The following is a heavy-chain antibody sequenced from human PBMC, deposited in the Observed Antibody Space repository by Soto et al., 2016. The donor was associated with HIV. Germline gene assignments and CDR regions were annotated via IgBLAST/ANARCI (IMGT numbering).Heavy chain of an antibody. D-gene: IGHD3-9*01. CDR2: ISGSGGST. CDR1: GFTFSSYA. CDR3: AKETKIILTLAGRYYYYYYMDV. J-gene: IGHJ6*03. Sequence: EVQLLESGGGLVQPGGSLRLSCAASGFTFSSYAMSWVRQAPGKGLEWVSAISGSGGSTYYADSVKGRFTISRDNSKNTLYLQMNSLRAEDTAVYYCAKETKIILTLAGRYYYYYYMDVWGKRDHGHRLL. V-gene: IGHV3-23*01.